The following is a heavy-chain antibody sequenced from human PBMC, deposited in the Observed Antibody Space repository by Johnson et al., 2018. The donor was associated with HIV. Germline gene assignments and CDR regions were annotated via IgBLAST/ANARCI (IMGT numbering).Heavy chain of an antibody. CDR2: ISYDGGHT. CDR3: ARDRSGRGVPIY. J-gene: IGHJ3*01. Sequence: QVQLVESGGGVVQPGRSLSLSCVASGFNFSTYAMHWVRQAPGKGLEWVAVISYDGGHTYYADPVKGRFTISRDNSKNTLYLQMNSLRPEDTAVYYCARDRSGRGVPIYWGQGTMVTVSS. D-gene: IGHD3-10*01. V-gene: IGHV3-30-3*01. CDR1: GFNFSTYA.